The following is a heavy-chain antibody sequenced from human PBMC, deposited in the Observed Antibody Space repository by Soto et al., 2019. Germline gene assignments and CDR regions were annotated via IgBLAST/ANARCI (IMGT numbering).Heavy chain of an antibody. CDR3: ARAGGGAAGEDGYYGMDV. D-gene: IGHD2-21*01. CDR1: GYTFTSYY. V-gene: IGHV1-46*01. CDR2: INPSGGST. J-gene: IGHJ6*02. Sequence: ASVKVSCKASGYTFTSYYMHWVRQAPGQGLEWMGIINPSGGSTSYAQKFQGRVTMTRDTPTSTVYMELGSLRSEDTAGYYCARAGGGAAGEDGYYGMDVWGQGTTVTVS.